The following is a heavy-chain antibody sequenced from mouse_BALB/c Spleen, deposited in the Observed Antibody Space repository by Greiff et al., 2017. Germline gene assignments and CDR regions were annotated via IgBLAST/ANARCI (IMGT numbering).Heavy chain of an antibody. Sequence: EVQLVESGGGLVKPGGSLKLSCAASGFAFSSYDMSWVRQTPEKRLEWVAYISSGGGSTYYPDTVKGRFTISRDNAKNTLYLQMSSLKSEDTAMYYCARGDGYYVGAMDYWGQGTSVTVSS. CDR3: ARGDGYYVGAMDY. V-gene: IGHV5-12-1*01. CDR1: GFAFSSYD. J-gene: IGHJ4*01. D-gene: IGHD2-3*01. CDR2: ISSGGGST.